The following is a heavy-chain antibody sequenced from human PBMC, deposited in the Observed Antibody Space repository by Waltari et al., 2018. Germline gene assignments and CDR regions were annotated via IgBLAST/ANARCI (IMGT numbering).Heavy chain of an antibody. V-gene: IGHV4-39*01. CDR2: IYYSGST. CDR3: ARRVELVTGLRYFDY. CDR1: GGSISSSSYY. D-gene: IGHD1-20*01. Sequence: QLQLQESGPGLVKPSETLSLTCTVSGGSISSSSYYWGWIRQPPGKGLEWIGRIYYSGSTYYNPSRKRRVTISVDTSKNQFARKLSSVTAADTAVYYCARRVELVTGLRYFDYWGQGTLVTVSS. J-gene: IGHJ4*02.